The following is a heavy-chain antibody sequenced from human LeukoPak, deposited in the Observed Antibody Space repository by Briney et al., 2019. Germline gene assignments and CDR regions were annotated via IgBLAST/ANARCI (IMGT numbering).Heavy chain of an antibody. J-gene: IGHJ4*02. D-gene: IGHD1-1*01. CDR3: ATPIGVARDNLSLGQ. CDR2: VKSKTDGETI. CDR1: GFTFTNAW. V-gene: IGHV3-15*01. Sequence: GGSLRLSCAPSGFTFTNAWMTWVRQAPGKGLEWVARVKSKTDGETIEYAAPVKDRFIISRDDSGSTLYLQMNSLRTEDTAVYYCATPIGVARDNLSLGQWGQGTLVTVSS.